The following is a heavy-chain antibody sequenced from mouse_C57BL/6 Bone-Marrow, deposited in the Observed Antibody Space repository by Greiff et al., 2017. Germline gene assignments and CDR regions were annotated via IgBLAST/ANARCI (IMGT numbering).Heavy chain of an antibody. CDR1: GVDFSRYW. J-gene: IGHJ1*03. CDR2: INPDSSTI. CDR3: VTTVVPYWYFDV. V-gene: IGHV4-1*01. Sequence: AAEGVDFSRYWMSWVRRAPGKGLEWIGEINPDSSTINYAPSLKDKFIISRDNAKNTLYLQMSKVRSEDTALYYCVTTVVPYWYFDVWGTGTTVTVSS. D-gene: IGHD1-1*01.